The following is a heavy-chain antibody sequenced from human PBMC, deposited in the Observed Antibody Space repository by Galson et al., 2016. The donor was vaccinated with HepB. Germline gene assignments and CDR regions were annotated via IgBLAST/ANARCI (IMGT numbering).Heavy chain of an antibody. Sequence: SLRLSCAASGFTFRSYPMHWVRQAPGKGLEWVTDVPHYGNNKYYAGSVKGRFTVSRDNSKSTVNLHMNSLRPEDTAVYYCARDLGGYCGYGGNYFGMDVWGQGTTVTVS. CDR1: GFTFRSYP. V-gene: IGHV3-30-3*01. D-gene: IGHD5-12*01. CDR2: VPHYGNNK. J-gene: IGHJ6*02. CDR3: ARDLGGYCGYGGNYFGMDV.